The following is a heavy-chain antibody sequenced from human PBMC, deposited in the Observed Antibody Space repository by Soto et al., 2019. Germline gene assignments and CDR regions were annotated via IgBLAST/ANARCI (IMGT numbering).Heavy chain of an antibody. J-gene: IGHJ6*02. Sequence: GGSLRLSCAASGFTFSSYAMHWVRQAPGKGLEWVAVISYDGSNKYYADSVKGRFTISRDNSKNTLYLQMNSLRAEDTAVYYCARDGPRGIAAAGNHYYGMDVWGQGTTVTVS. CDR3: ARDGPRGIAAAGNHYYGMDV. V-gene: IGHV3-30-3*01. D-gene: IGHD6-13*01. CDR2: ISYDGSNK. CDR1: GFTFSSYA.